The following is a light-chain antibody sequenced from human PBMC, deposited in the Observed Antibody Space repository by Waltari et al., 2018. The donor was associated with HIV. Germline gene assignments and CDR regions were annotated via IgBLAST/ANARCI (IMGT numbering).Light chain of an antibody. CDR2: KDS. Sequence: SYDLTQPPSVSVSPGQTARITCSGDALSKQYAYWYQQKPGQAPVLMIDKDSERPSGIPERFSGSSSGTTVTLTISAVQAEDEADYYCQSPDSSDVVFGGGTKLTVL. V-gene: IGLV3-25*03. CDR3: QSPDSSDVV. J-gene: IGLJ2*01. CDR1: ALSKQY.